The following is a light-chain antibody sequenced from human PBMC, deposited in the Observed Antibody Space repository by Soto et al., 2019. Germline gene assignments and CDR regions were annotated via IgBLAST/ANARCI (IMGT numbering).Light chain of an antibody. CDR1: SSDVGGYNY. J-gene: IGLJ1*01. V-gene: IGLV2-14*01. Sequence: QSALTPPGSVSGSPGQSITISCTGTSSDVGGYNYVSWYQQHPGKAPKLMIYDVSNRPSGVSNRFSGSKSGNTASLTISGLQAEDEADYYCSSYTSSSSYVFGTGTKVTVL. CDR3: SSYTSSSSYV. CDR2: DVS.